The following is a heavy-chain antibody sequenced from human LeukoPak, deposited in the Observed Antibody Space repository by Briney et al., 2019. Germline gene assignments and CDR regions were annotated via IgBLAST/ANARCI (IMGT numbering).Heavy chain of an antibody. D-gene: IGHD6-19*01. V-gene: IGHV6-1*01. J-gene: IGHJ5*02. CDR1: GDSVSSNSAA. Sequence: SQTLSLTCAISGDSVSSNSAAWNWIRQSPSRGLEWLGRTYYRSKWYNDYAVSVKSRITINPDTSKYQFSLQLNSVTPEDTAVYYCARDALEYSSGWYWFDPWGQGTLVTVSS. CDR2: TYYRSKWYN. CDR3: ARDALEYSSGWYWFDP.